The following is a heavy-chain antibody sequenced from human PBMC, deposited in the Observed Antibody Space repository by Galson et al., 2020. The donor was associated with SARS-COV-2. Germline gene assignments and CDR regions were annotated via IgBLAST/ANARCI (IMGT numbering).Heavy chain of an antibody. CDR3: ARWTDVRGNYDYYGMDV. D-gene: IGHD3-10*01. CDR2: ISAYNGNT. V-gene: IGHV1-18*04. Sequence: ASVKVSCKASGYTFTSYGISWVRQAPGQGLEWMGWISAYNGNTNYAQKLQGRVTMTTDTSTSTAYMELRSLRSDDTAVYYCARWTDVRGNYDYYGMDVWGQGTTVTVSS. J-gene: IGHJ6*02. CDR1: GYTFTSYG.